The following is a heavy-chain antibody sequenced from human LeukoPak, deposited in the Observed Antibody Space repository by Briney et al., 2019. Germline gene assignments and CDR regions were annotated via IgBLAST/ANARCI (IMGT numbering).Heavy chain of an antibody. CDR1: GYSFTSYW. CDR3: ATRLYYYGSGRPANDAFDI. CDR2: IYPGDSDT. V-gene: IGHV5-51*01. Sequence: GESLKISCKGSGYSFTSYWIGWVRQMPGKGLEWMGIIYPGDSDTRYSPSFQGQVTISADKSISTAYLQWSSLKASDTAMYYCATRLYYYGSGRPANDAFDIWGQGTMVTVSS. D-gene: IGHD3-10*01. J-gene: IGHJ3*02.